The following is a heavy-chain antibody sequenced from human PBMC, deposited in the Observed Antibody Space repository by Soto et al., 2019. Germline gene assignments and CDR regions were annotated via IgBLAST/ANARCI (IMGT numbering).Heavy chain of an antibody. CDR2: IYSGGST. D-gene: IGHD4-17*01. V-gene: IGHV3-66*01. CDR3: ARIDYGVPGYFDY. CDR1: GFTVSSNY. J-gene: IGHJ4*02. Sequence: EVQLVESGGGLVQPGGSLRLSCAASGFTVSSNYMSWVRQAPGKGLEWVSVIYSGGSTYYADSVKGRFTISRDISKNTLYLQMNSLRAEDTAVYYCARIDYGVPGYFDYWGQGTLVTVSS.